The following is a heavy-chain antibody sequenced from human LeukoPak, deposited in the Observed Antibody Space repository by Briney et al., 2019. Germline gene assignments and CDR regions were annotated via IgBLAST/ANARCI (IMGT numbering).Heavy chain of an antibody. Sequence: PSETLSLTCAVYGGSFSGYYWSWIRQPPGKGLEWIGEINHSGSTNYNPSLKSRVTISVDTSKNQFSLKLSSVTAADTAVYYCARASDYVWGSYLAYWGQGTLVTVSS. V-gene: IGHV4-34*01. CDR3: ARASDYVWGSYLAY. CDR1: GGSFSGYY. J-gene: IGHJ4*02. D-gene: IGHD3-16*02. CDR2: INHSGST.